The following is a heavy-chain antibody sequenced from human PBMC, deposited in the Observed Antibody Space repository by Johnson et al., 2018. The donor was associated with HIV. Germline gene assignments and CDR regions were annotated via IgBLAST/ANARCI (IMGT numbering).Heavy chain of an antibody. J-gene: IGHJ3*02. Sequence: QEQLVESGGGVVQPGRSLRLSCAASGFTFTSYAMHWVRQAPGKGLEWVAVISYDGGNKYYADSVKGRFTISRDNSKNTLYLQMNSLKNEDTAVYYCATDVYPGPRYQLLHRGIWGHGTM. CDR3: ATDVYPGPRYQLLHRGI. D-gene: IGHD2-2*01. V-gene: IGHV3-30-3*01. CDR1: GFTFTSYA. CDR2: ISYDGGNK.